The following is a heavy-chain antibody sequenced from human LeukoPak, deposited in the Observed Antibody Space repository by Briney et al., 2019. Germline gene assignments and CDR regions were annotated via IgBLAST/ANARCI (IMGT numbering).Heavy chain of an antibody. CDR2: IYPGDSDT. V-gene: IGHV5-51*01. J-gene: IGHJ4*02. CDR1: GYIFTGYW. D-gene: IGHD6-6*01. Sequence: GASLQISCKGSGYIFTGYWIGWVRQLPGKGLEWMGIIYPGDSDTRYRPSFQGQVTISADKSINTAYLQWSSLKASDTAMYYCARHVGEYSRSPFDCWGQGTLVTVSS. CDR3: ARHVGEYSRSPFDC.